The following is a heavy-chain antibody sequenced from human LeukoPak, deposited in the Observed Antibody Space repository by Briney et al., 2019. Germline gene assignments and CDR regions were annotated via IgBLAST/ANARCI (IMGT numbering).Heavy chain of an antibody. V-gene: IGHV3-23*01. CDR1: GFTFSSHA. J-gene: IGHJ4*02. CDR2: ISGSGGST. D-gene: IGHD5-24*01. Sequence: GGSLRLSCAASGFTFSSHAMSWVRQAPGKGLEWVSAISGSGGSTYYADSVKGRFTISRDNSKNTLYLQMNSLRAEDTAVYYCAKDSDVEMATIFCLWGQGTLVTVSS. CDR3: AKDSDVEMATIFCL.